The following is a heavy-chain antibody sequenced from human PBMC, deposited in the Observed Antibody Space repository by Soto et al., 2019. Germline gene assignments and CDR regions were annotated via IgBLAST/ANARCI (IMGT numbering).Heavy chain of an antibody. D-gene: IGHD1-1*01. CDR1: GFTFSTYW. J-gene: IGHJ4*02. V-gene: IGHV3-74*01. CDR3: ARDRTVATRHPDY. Sequence: LRLSCAASGFTFSTYWMHWVRQSPGKGLVWVSRINGDGSATNYGDSVKGRFTISRDNSENTLYLQMNSLRAEDSAVYYCARDRTVATRHPDYGGQGTQVTVYS. CDR2: INGDGSAT.